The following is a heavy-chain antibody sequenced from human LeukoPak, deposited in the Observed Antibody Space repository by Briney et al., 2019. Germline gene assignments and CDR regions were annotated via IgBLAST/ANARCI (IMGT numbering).Heavy chain of an antibody. CDR1: GGSFSGYY. J-gene: IGHJ6*03. D-gene: IGHD3-3*01. CDR3: ARVSNYDFWSGSSPYYYMDV. V-gene: IGHV4-34*01. CDR2: INHSGST. Sequence: PSETLSLTCAVYGGSFSGYYWSWVRQPPGKGLEWIGEINHSGSTNYNPSLKSRVTISVDTSKNQFSLKLSSVTAADTVVYCCARVSNYDFWSGSSPYYYMDVWGKGTTVTVSS.